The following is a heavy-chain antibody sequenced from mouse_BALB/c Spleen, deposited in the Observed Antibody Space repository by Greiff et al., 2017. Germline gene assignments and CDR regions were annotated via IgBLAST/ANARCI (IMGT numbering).Heavy chain of an antibody. Sequence: EVKLVESGGGLVQPGGSLKLSCAASGFTFSSYTMSWVRQTPEKRLEWVAYISNGGGSTYYPDTVKGRFTISRDNAKNTLYLQMSSLKSEDTAMYYCARPANWDEGTYYFDYWGQGTTLTVSS. J-gene: IGHJ2*01. D-gene: IGHD4-1*01. CDR1: GFTFSSYT. V-gene: IGHV5-12-2*01. CDR3: ARPANWDEGTYYFDY. CDR2: ISNGGGST.